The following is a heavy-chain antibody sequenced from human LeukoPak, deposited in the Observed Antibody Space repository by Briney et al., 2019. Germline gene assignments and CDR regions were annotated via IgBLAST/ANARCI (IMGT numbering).Heavy chain of an antibody. D-gene: IGHD5-18*01. J-gene: IGHJ4*02. CDR2: IYPDDFDT. CDR1: AYSFTSYW. V-gene: IGHV5-51*01. CDR3: ARLIWDTAMVTY. Sequence: KLGESLKISCKASAYSFTSYWIAWVRQMPGKGLEWLGIIYPDDFDTRYSPSFQGQVTISADRSISTAYLQWSSLKASDTAMYYCARLIWDTAMVTYWGQGTLVTVSS.